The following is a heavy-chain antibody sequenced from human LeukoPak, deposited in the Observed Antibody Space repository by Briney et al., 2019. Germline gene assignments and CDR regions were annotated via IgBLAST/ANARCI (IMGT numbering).Heavy chain of an antibody. Sequence: AQTLSLTRAVSGGSISSYYSSWIPQPAGKGLERIGRIYTSGSTNYNPSLKSRVTMSVDTSKNQFSLKLSSVTAADTAVDYCARDPGSYDSSGYYQSDYWGQGTLVTVSS. CDR2: IYTSGST. CDR3: ARDPGSYDSSGYYQSDY. D-gene: IGHD3-22*01. V-gene: IGHV4-4*07. CDR1: GGSISSYY. J-gene: IGHJ4*02.